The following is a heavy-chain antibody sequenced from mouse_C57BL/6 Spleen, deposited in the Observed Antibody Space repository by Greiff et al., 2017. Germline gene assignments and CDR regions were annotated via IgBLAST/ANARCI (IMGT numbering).Heavy chain of an antibody. Sequence: QVQLQQPGAELVKPGASVKLSCKASGYTFTSYWMQWVKQRPGQGLEWIGEIDPSDSYTNYNQKFKGKATLTVDTSSSTAYMQLSSLTSEDSAVYYCARKGITPGDYWGQGTTLTVSS. CDR1: GYTFTSYW. CDR3: ARKGITPGDY. V-gene: IGHV1-50*01. D-gene: IGHD1-1*01. J-gene: IGHJ2*01. CDR2: IDPSDSYT.